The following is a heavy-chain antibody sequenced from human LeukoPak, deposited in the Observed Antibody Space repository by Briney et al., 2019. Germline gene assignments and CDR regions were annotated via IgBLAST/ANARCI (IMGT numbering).Heavy chain of an antibody. CDR2: IYSGGSA. J-gene: IGHJ4*02. CDR1: GFTFGSYG. Sequence: GRSLRLSCAASGFTFGSYGMHWVRQAPGKGLEWVSFIYSGGSAYYADSVKGRFTISRDNSKNTLYLQMNSLRAEDTAVYYCAGSQGTARGFDYWGQGTLVTVSS. D-gene: IGHD1-1*01. V-gene: IGHV3-66*01. CDR3: AGSQGTARGFDY.